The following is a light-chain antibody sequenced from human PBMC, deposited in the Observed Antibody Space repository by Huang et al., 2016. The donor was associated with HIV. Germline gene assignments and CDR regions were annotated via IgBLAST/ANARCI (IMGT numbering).Light chain of an antibody. CDR1: QSVNSY. V-gene: IGKV3-11*01. CDR2: DSS. J-gene: IGKJ4*01. Sequence: EIVLTQSPATLSVSPGESVTLSCRASQSVNSYLAWYQQKSGQAHRLLIYDSSNRATGVPARFTGSGSGTDFTLTISTLEREDFAMYYWQQRNSWPLTFGGGTKVEIK. CDR3: QQRNSWPLT.